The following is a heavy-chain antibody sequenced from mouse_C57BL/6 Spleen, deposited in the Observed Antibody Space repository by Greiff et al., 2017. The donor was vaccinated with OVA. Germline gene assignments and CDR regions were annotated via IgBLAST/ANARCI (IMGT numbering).Heavy chain of an antibody. CDR1: GYTFTSYW. V-gene: IGHV1-69*01. J-gene: IGHJ4*01. D-gene: IGHD1-1*01. CDR2: IDTSDSYT. CDR3: ARRYLNYYAMDY. Sequence: VKLQQPGAELVMPGASVKLSCKASGYTFTSYWMHWVKQRPGQGLEWIGEIDTSDSYTNYNQKFKGKSTLTVDKSSSTAYMQLSSLTSEDSAVYYCARRYLNYYAMDYWGQGTSVTVSS.